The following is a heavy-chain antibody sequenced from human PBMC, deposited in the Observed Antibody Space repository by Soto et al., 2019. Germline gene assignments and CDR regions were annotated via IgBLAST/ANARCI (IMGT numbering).Heavy chain of an antibody. CDR1: GYTFTGYY. V-gene: IGHV1-2*02. J-gene: IGHJ6*02. CDR3: ARVRFLEWSNYYYYGMDV. Sequence: ASVKVSCKASGYTFTGYYMHWVRQAPGQGLEWMGWINPNSGGTNYAQKFQGRVTMTRDTSISTAYMELSRLRSDDTAVYYCARVRFLEWSNYYYYGMDVWGQGTTVTVSS. D-gene: IGHD3-3*01. CDR2: INPNSGGT.